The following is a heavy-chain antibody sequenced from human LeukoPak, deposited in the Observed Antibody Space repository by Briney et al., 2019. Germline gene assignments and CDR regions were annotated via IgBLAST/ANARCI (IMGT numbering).Heavy chain of an antibody. CDR3: ARRSSSWKTWFDP. D-gene: IGHD6-13*01. J-gene: IGHJ5*02. V-gene: IGHV4-59*01. Sequence: SETLSLTCTVSGGSIDSNSWTWIRQPPGKGLEWIGYIYYSWTTNYNPSLKSGVTMSVDMSQNQFSLKLSSVTAADTAVYYCARRSSSWKTWFDPWGQGTLVTTSS. CDR1: GGSIDSNS. CDR2: IYYSWTT.